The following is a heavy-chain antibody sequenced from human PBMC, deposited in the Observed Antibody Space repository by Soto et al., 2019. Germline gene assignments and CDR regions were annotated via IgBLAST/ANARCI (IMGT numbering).Heavy chain of an antibody. J-gene: IGHJ4*01. CDR1: GDSVSSNSAA. V-gene: IGHV6-1*01. CDR3: ARDHPDFFAVAATGSYYFDS. Sequence: SPTISITCAISGDSVSSNSAAWNWIRQSTTRGLEWLGRTYYRSKWYNDYAVSVKSRITINPDTSKNQFSLQLNSVTPEDTAVYYCARDHPDFFAVAATGSYYFDSW. CDR2: TYYRSKWYN. D-gene: IGHD6-25*01.